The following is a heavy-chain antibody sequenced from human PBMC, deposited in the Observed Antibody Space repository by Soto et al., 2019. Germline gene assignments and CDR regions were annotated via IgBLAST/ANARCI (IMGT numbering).Heavy chain of an antibody. CDR1: GYTFTSYG. CDR3: ARADSGSYYSFFVPPDY. Sequence: ASVKVSCKASGYTFTSYGISWARQAPGQGLEWMGWISAYNGNTNYAQKLQGRVTMTTDTSTSTAYMELRSLRSDDTAVYYCARADSGSYYSFFVPPDYWGQGTLVTVSS. V-gene: IGHV1-18*01. CDR2: ISAYNGNT. J-gene: IGHJ4*02. D-gene: IGHD1-26*01.